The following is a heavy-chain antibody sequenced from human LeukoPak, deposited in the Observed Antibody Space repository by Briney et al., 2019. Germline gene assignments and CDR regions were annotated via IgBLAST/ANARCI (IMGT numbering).Heavy chain of an antibody. CDR2: INHSGST. CDR3: ARVFGLEMATPRSGYGMDV. Sequence: SETLSLTCAVYGVSFSGYYWRWIRQPPGKGLEWIGEINHSGSTNYNPSLKSRVTISVDTSKTQFSLKLSSVTAADTAVYYCARVFGLEMATPRSGYGMDVWGQGTTVTVSS. CDR1: GVSFSGYY. D-gene: IGHD5-24*01. V-gene: IGHV4-34*01. J-gene: IGHJ6*02.